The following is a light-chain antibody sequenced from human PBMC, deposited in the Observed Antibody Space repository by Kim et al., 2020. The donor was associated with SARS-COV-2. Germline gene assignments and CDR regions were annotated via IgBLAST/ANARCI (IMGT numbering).Light chain of an antibody. V-gene: IGKV3-15*01. J-gene: IGKJ1*01. Sequence: EIVMTQSPATLSVSPEERATLSCRASQRVSSNLVWYQQKPGQAPRLLIYGASARATGIPARFSGSGSGTEFTLTISSLQSEDFAVYYCQQYNNWPRTFGQGTKVDIK. CDR3: QQYNNWPRT. CDR1: QRVSSN. CDR2: GAS.